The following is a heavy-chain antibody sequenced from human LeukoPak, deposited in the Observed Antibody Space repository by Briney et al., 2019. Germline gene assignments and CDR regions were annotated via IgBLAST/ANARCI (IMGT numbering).Heavy chain of an antibody. V-gene: IGHV1-69*13. D-gene: IGHD1-26*01. CDR1: GGTFSSYA. J-gene: IGHJ4*02. CDR3: ARSGNSGSYYEPFDY. CDR2: IIPIFGTA. Sequence: ASVKVSCKASGGTFSSYAISWVRQAPGHGLEWMGGIIPIFGTANYAQKFQGRVTITADESTSTAYMELSSLRSEDTAVYYCARSGNSGSYYEPFDYWGQGTLVTVSS.